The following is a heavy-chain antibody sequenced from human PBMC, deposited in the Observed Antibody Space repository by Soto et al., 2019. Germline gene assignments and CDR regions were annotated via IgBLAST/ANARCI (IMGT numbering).Heavy chain of an antibody. V-gene: IGHV1-46*03. J-gene: IGHJ4*02. CDR3: PRGLWQWVFEY. CDR1: GYTFTSHY. D-gene: IGHD6-19*01. Sequence: QVQLVQSGAEVKKPGASVMVSCRASGYTFTSHYMHWVRRAPGQGLEWMGMIEPSGGATTYAQKFQGRVTITRDTSTTTVYMELSSLRPQDAAVYSCPRGLWQWVFEYRGQGTVVTVSS. CDR2: IEPSGGAT.